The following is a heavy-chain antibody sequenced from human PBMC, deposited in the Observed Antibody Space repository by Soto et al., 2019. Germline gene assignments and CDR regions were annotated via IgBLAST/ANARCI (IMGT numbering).Heavy chain of an antibody. D-gene: IGHD2-15*01. V-gene: IGHV4-34*01. CDR2: INHSGST. J-gene: IGHJ5*02. CDR3: ARGRVIVVVVAATGPWFDP. Sequence: QVQLQQWGAGLLKPSETLSLTCAVYGGSFSGYYWSWIRQPPGKGLEWIGEINHSGSTNYNPSLKSRVTISVDPSKNQFALKLSSVTAADTAVYYCARGRVIVVVVAATGPWFDPWGQGTLVTVSS. CDR1: GGSFSGYY.